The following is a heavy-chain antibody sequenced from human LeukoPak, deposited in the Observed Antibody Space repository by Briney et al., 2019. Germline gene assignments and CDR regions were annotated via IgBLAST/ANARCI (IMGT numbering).Heavy chain of an antibody. CDR1: GYSIRSGFY. J-gene: IGHJ3*02. D-gene: IGHD3-10*01. CDR2: IYHSGIT. Sequence: SETLSLTCTVSGYSIRSGFYWGWIRQPPGRGLEWIGNIYHSGITYYTPSLKSRVTISVDTSKNQFSLKLNSVTAADTAVYYCARRMAYYYGSEAFDIWGQGTMVTVSS. V-gene: IGHV4-38-2*02. CDR3: ARRMAYYYGSEAFDI.